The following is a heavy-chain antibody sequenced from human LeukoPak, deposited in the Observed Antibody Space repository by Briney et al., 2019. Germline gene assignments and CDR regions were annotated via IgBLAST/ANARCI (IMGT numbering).Heavy chain of an antibody. V-gene: IGHV4-61*02. Sequence: PSQTLSLTCTVSGNSISSGDNYWSWIRQPAGKGLEWIRRIYTSGSTNYNPSLKSRVTISGDTSKNHFSLKLSSVTAADTAVYYCARTRYYYNSRSYGAPYYFDYWGQGTLVTVSS. J-gene: IGHJ4*02. CDR1: GNSISSGDNY. CDR2: IYTSGST. D-gene: IGHD3-10*01. CDR3: ARTRYYYNSRSYGAPYYFDY.